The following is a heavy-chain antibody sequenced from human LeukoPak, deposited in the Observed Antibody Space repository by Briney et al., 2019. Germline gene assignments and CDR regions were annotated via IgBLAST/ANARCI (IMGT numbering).Heavy chain of an antibody. J-gene: IGHJ6*04. CDR3: ARDHVVVVPAARSLGMDV. Sequence: SETLSLTCTVSGGSISSYYWSWIRQPPGKGLEWLGYIYYSGSTNYNPSLKSRVTMSVDTSKNQFSLKLSSVTAADTAVYYCARDHVVVVPAARSLGMDVWGKGTTVTVSS. D-gene: IGHD2-2*01. CDR2: IYYSGST. CDR1: GGSISSYY. V-gene: IGHV4-59*01.